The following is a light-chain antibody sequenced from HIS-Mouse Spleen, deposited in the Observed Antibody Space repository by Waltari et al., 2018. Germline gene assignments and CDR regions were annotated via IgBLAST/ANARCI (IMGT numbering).Light chain of an antibody. Sequence: QSVLTQPPSASGTPGQRVTTSCSGSSSNIGSNYVDWYPQLPGTAPKLLIYRNNQRPSGVPDRFSGSKSGTSASLAISGLRSEDEADYYCAAWDDSLSGPVFGGGTKLTVL. J-gene: IGLJ2*01. V-gene: IGLV1-47*01. CDR3: AAWDDSLSGPV. CDR2: RNN. CDR1: SSNIGSNY.